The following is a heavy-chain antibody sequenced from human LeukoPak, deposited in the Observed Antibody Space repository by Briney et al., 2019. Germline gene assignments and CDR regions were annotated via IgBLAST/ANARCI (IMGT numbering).Heavy chain of an antibody. J-gene: IGHJ4*02. V-gene: IGHV3-66*01. CDR2: TSSGGST. D-gene: IGHD6-19*01. CDR3: ARGLYSSGWYFDY. Sequence: GGSLRLSCAASRFTISSNYMSWVRQAPGKGLDWVSVTSSGGSTYYSDSVKGRFTISRDNSKNTLYLQMSTLRAEDTAVYYCARGLYSSGWYFDYWGQGTLVTVSS. CDR1: RFTISSNY.